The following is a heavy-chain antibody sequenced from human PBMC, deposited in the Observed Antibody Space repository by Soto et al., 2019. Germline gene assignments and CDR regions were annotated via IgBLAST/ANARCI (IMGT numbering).Heavy chain of an antibody. CDR3: PRRGILVDYYGMDV. V-gene: IGHV5-10-1*01. Sequence: GESLKISCKGSGYSFTSYWISWVRQMPGKGLEWMGRIDPSDSYTNYSPSFQGHVTISADKSISTAYLQWSSLKASDTAMYYCPRRGILVDYYGMDVWGQGTTVTVSS. CDR1: GYSFTSYW. D-gene: IGHD2-15*01. CDR2: IDPSDSYT. J-gene: IGHJ6*02.